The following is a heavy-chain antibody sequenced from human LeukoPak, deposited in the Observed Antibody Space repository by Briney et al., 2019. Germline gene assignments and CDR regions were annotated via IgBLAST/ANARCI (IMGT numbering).Heavy chain of an antibody. CDR1: GYTFTSYD. CDR2: INPNSGGT. V-gene: IGHV1-2*02. Sequence: ASVKVSCKASGYTFTSYDINWVRQATGQGLEWMGWINPNSGGTNYAQKFQGRVTMTRDTSISTAYMELSRLRSDDTAVYYCARVPLLWFGELLFDIWGQGTMVTVSS. D-gene: IGHD3-10*01. CDR3: ARVPLLWFGELLFDI. J-gene: IGHJ3*02.